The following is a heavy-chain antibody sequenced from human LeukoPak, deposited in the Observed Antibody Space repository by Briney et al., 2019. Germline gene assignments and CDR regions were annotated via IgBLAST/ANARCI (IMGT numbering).Heavy chain of an antibody. J-gene: IGHJ6*03. CDR2: IDPNSGGT. D-gene: IGHD3-10*01. CDR1: GYTFTGYY. CDR3: ARDPAVTYGSGNWHYYMDV. V-gene: IGHV1-2*02. Sequence: GASVKVSCKASGYTFTGYYMHWVRQAPGQGLEWMGWIDPNSGGTNYAQKFQGRVTMTRDTSISTAYMELSRLRSDDTAVYYCARDPAVTYGSGNWHYYMDVWGNGTRVTVSS.